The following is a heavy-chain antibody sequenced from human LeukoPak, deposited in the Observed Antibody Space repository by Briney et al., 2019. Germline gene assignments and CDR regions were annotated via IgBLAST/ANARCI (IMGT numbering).Heavy chain of an antibody. CDR2: ISGGGSSA. Sequence: GGSLRLSCAASGFTFSSYAMTWVRQAPGKGLERVSAISGGGSSAYYADSVKGRFITSRDNSKTTLYLQMSNLRADDTAVYFCAKNRGTGLAFYDYWGQGTQVTVSS. V-gene: IGHV3-23*01. J-gene: IGHJ4*02. D-gene: IGHD3-10*01. CDR1: GFTFSSYA. CDR3: AKNRGTGLAFYDY.